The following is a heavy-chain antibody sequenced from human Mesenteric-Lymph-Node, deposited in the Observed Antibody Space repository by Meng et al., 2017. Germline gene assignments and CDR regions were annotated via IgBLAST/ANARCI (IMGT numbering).Heavy chain of an antibody. CDR2: MYPSGSS. J-gene: IGHJ5*02. CDR1: GGSISGHF. Sequence: SETLSLTCSVPGGSISGHFWSWIRQSAEKGLEWIGRMYPSGSSSYNPSLRSRVTTSADTSKNQLSLNLTSVTAADTAVYYCARIMGAGWFSDYYETWGQGRLVTVSS. D-gene: IGHD3-22*01. V-gene: IGHV4-4*07. CDR3: ARIMGAGWFSDYYET.